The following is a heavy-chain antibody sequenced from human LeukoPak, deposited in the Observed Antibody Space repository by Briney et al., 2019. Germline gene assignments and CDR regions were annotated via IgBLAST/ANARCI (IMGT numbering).Heavy chain of an antibody. D-gene: IGHD4-11*01. Sequence: GGSLRLSFSASGFTFSSYSMNWVRQAPGKGLEWVSSISSSSSYIYYADSVKGRFTISRDNAKNSLYLQMNSLRAEDTAVYYCARDLFYSNFVDWFDPWGQGTLVTVSS. CDR3: ARDLFYSNFVDWFDP. CDR2: ISSSSSYI. V-gene: IGHV3-21*01. CDR1: GFTFSSYS. J-gene: IGHJ5*02.